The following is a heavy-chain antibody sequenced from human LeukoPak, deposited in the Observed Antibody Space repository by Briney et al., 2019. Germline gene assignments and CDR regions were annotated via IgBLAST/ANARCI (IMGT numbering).Heavy chain of an antibody. Sequence: GASVKVSCKASGYTFTSYYMHWVRQAPGQGLEWMGIINPSGGSTSYAQKFQGRVTMTRDMSTSTVYMELSSLRSEDTAVYYCARADSGSAVLYYYYYYMDVWGKGTTVTVSS. D-gene: IGHD6-13*01. CDR2: INPSGGST. CDR1: GYTFTSYY. V-gene: IGHV1-46*01. CDR3: ARADSGSAVLYYYYYYMDV. J-gene: IGHJ6*03.